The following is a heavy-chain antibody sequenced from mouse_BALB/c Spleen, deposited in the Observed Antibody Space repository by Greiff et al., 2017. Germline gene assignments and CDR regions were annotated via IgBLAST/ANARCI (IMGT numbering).Heavy chain of an antibody. CDR1: GFSLTSYG. CDR2: IWRGGST. D-gene: IGHD2-1*01. Sequence: VKLQESGPSLVQPSQSLSITCTVSGFSLTSYGVHWVRQSPGKGLEWLGVIWRGGSTDYNAAFMSRLSITKDNSKSQVFFKMNSLQADDTAIYYCAKNQGNYPYYFDYWGQGTTLTVSS. J-gene: IGHJ2*01. CDR3: AKNQGNYPYYFDY. V-gene: IGHV2-5-1*01.